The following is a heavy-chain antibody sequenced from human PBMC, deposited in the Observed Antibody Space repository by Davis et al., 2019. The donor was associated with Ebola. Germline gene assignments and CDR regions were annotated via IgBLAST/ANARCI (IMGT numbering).Heavy chain of an antibody. J-gene: IGHJ5*02. V-gene: IGHV4-39*02. Sequence: SETLSLTCTVSGGSISSSSYYWGWIRQPPGKGLEWIGSIYYSGSTYYNPSLKSRVTISVDTSKNQYSLKLSSVTAADTAVYYCARDWFDPWGQGTLVTVSS. CDR3: ARDWFDP. CDR1: GGSISSSSYY. CDR2: IYYSGST.